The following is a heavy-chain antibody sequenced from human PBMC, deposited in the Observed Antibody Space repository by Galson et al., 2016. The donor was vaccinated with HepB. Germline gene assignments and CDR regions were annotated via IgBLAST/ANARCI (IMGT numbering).Heavy chain of an antibody. V-gene: IGHV4-59*01. J-gene: IGHJ6*02. CDR3: ARDDSGGWYSFHYGMDV. CDR1: GASISGYY. Sequence: LSLTCTVSGASISGYYLSWIRQPPGKGLEWIGYIYYSGRTNYNPSLKSRVTISVDTSKNQFSLKLSSVTAADTAVYYCARDDSGGWYSFHYGMDVWGQGTTVTVSS. D-gene: IGHD6-19*01. CDR2: IYYSGRT.